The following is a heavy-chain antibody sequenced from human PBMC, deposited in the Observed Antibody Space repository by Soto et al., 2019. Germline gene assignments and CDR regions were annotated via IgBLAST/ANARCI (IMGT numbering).Heavy chain of an antibody. Sequence: EVQLVESGGGLVQPGESLRLSCAASGFTFSDYWMTWVRQAPVKGLEWVANIKKDESKKSYLDSVRGRFTISRDNARNSLYLQMDSLRAEDTALYYCARDVSPGSGPYYLEAFDMWGQGTMVTVSS. CDR3: ARDVSPGSGPYYLEAFDM. V-gene: IGHV3-7*05. CDR2: IKKDESKK. J-gene: IGHJ3*02. CDR1: GFTFSDYW. D-gene: IGHD1-26*01.